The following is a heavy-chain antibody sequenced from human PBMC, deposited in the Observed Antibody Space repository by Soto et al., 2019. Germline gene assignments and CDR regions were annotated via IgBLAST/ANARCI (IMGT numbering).Heavy chain of an antibody. CDR1: GFTVSSNY. CDR3: AARNIVAPY. J-gene: IGHJ4*02. V-gene: IGHV3-66*01. D-gene: IGHD5-12*01. CDR2: IYSGGTT. Sequence: EVQLVESGGGLVQPGESLRLSCAASGFTVSSNYMSWVRQAPGKGLEWVSLIYSGGTTDYADSVKGRFTISRDNSKNTLHLQMNSLRAEDTALYYCAARNIVAPYWGQGTLVTVSS.